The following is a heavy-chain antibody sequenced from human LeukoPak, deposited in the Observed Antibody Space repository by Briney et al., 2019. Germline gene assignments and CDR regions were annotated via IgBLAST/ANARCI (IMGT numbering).Heavy chain of an antibody. D-gene: IGHD3-22*01. CDR2: IYHSGST. J-gene: IGHJ5*02. CDR1: GYSISSGYY. V-gene: IGHV4-38-2*02. Sequence: SETLSLTCTVSGYSISSGYYWGWIRQPPGKGLEWIGSIYHSGSTYYNPSLKSRVTISVDTSKNQFSLKLSSVTAADTAVYYCARYLRNMIVPEAWFDPWGQGTLVTVSS. CDR3: ARYLRNMIVPEAWFDP.